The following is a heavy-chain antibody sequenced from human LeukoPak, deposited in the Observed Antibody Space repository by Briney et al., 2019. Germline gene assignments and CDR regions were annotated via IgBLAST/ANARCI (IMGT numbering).Heavy chain of an antibody. D-gene: IGHD3-10*01. V-gene: IGHV3-23*01. CDR2: ISGSGGST. CDR3: AKRRANRGHGYLDY. J-gene: IGHJ4*02. CDR1: GFTFSSYA. Sequence: PGGSLRLSCAASGFTFSSYAMSWVRQAPGKGLEWVSAISGSGGSTYYADSVKGRFTISRDNSKNTLYLQMNSLRAEDTAVYYCAKRRANRGHGYLDYWGQGTLVTVSS.